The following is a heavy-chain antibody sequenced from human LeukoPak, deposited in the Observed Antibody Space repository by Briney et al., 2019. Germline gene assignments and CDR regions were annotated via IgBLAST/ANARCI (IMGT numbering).Heavy chain of an antibody. CDR1: GYTFTSYY. J-gene: IGHJ5*02. V-gene: IGHV1-46*01. Sequence: ASVKVSCKASGYTFTSYYMHWVRQAPGQGLEWMGIINPSGGSTSYAQKFQGRVTMTRDTSTSTVYMELSSLRSEDTAVYYCARDSWWYYYNSSGYYYYWFDPWGQGTLVTVSS. CDR3: ARDSWWYYYNSSGYYYYWFDP. CDR2: INPSGGST. D-gene: IGHD3-22*01.